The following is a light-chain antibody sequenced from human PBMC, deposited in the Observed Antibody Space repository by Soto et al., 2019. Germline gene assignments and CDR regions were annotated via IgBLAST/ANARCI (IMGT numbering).Light chain of an antibody. V-gene: IGLV2-14*01. Sequence: QSVLAQPASGSGSPGQSITISCTGTSSDVGGYNYVCWYQQHPGKAPKLMIYDVSNRPSGVSNRFSGSKSGNTASLTISGLQADDEADYYCSSYTGSSTLYVFGTGTKVTVL. CDR2: DVS. CDR1: SSDVGGYNY. CDR3: SSYTGSSTLYV. J-gene: IGLJ1*01.